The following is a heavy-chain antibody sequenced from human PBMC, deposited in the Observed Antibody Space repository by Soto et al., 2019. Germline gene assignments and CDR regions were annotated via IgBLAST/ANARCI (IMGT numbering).Heavy chain of an antibody. CDR1: GGSISSGGYY. Sequence: QVQLQESGPGLVKPSQTLSLTCTVSGGSISSGGYYWSWIRQHPGKGLEWIGYIYYSGSTYYNPSLQSRVTISVDTSKNQFSLKLSSVTAAHTAVYYCARGPSDGYNYPFYWYFELWGRGTLVTVSS. J-gene: IGHJ2*01. CDR2: IYYSGST. V-gene: IGHV4-31*03. D-gene: IGHD5-12*01. CDR3: ARGPSDGYNYPFYWYFEL.